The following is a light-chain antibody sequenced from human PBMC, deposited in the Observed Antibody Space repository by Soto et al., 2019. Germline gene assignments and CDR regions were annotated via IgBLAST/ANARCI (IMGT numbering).Light chain of an antibody. V-gene: IGLV1-44*01. J-gene: IGLJ3*02. CDR2: NNN. CDR1: RSNIGNNA. CDR3: AAWDDSLDARGV. Sequence: QSVLTQPPSASGTPGQRVTISCSGSRSNIGNNAVSWYQQLPGTAPKLLIYNNNQRPSGVPDRLSGSKSGTSASLAISGLQSEDEADYYCAAWDDSLDARGVFGGGTELTVL.